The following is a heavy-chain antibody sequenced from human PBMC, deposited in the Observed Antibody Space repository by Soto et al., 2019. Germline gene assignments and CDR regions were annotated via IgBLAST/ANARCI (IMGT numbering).Heavy chain of an antibody. D-gene: IGHD2-2*01. CDR2: ISGSGGST. J-gene: IGHJ6*03. CDR3: AKGMEAGYCSSTSCYYDYYYYMDV. V-gene: IGHV3-23*01. CDR1: GFTFSSYA. Sequence: GGSLRLSCAASGFTFSSYAMSWVRQAPGKGLEWVSAISGSGGSTYYADSVKGRFTISRDNSKNTLYLQMNSLRAEDTAVYYCAKGMEAGYCSSTSCYYDYYYYMDVWGKGTTVTVSS.